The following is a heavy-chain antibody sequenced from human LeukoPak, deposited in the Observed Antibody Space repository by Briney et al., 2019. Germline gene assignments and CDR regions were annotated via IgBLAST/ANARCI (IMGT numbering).Heavy chain of an antibody. CDR3: ARRTYYDSSASPRYYFDY. V-gene: IGHV4-34*01. CDR2: INHSGSI. J-gene: IGHJ4*02. CDR1: GGSFSGYY. Sequence: SETLSLTCAVYGGSFSGYYWSWIRQPPGKGLEWIGEINHSGSINYNPSLKSRVTISVDTSKNQFSLKLSSVTAADTAVYYCARRTYYDSSASPRYYFDYWGQGTLVTVSS. D-gene: IGHD3-22*01.